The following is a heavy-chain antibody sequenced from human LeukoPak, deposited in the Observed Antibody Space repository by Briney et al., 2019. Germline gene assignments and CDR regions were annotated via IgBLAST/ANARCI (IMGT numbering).Heavy chain of an antibody. CDR1: GGSISSSSYY. J-gene: IGHJ5*02. Sequence: PSETLSLTCTVSGGSISSSSYYWGWLRQPPGKGLEWIGSIYYSGSTYYNPSLKSRVTISVDTSKNQFSLKLSSVTAADTAVYYCARLFASSGRECQFDPWGQGTLVTVSS. V-gene: IGHV4-39*01. CDR3: ARLFASSGRECQFDP. CDR2: IYYSGST. D-gene: IGHD6-19*01.